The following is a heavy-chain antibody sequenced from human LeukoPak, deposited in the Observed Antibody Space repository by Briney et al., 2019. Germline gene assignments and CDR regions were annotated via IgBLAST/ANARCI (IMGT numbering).Heavy chain of an antibody. CDR2: IYYSGST. Sequence: PSETLSLTCTVSGGSISSSSYYWGWIRQPPGKGLEWIGSIYYSGSTYYNPSLKSRVTISVDTSKNQFSLKLSSVTAADTAVYYCARHGDLSTYYYDSSGYPYIDYWGQGTLVTVSS. D-gene: IGHD3-22*01. CDR3: ARHGDLSTYYYDSSGYPYIDY. CDR1: GGSISSSSYY. V-gene: IGHV4-39*01. J-gene: IGHJ4*02.